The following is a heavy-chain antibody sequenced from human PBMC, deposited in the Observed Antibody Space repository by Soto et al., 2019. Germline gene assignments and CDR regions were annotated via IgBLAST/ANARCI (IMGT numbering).Heavy chain of an antibody. J-gene: IGHJ5*02. CDR3: ARERPDGARLDP. CDR1: GGSISSGYYY. Sequence: SETMSLTCPVSGGSISSGYYYWSWIRQPPGKGLEWIGYIYYSGSTHYNPSLKSRVTISVDTSKNQFSLKLSSVTAADTAVYYCARERPDGARLDPWGQGTLVTVSS. CDR2: IYYSGST. V-gene: IGHV4-30-4*01. D-gene: IGHD6-6*01.